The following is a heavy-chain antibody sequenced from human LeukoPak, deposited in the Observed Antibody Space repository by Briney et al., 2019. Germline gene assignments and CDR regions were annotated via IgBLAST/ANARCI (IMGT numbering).Heavy chain of an antibody. J-gene: IGHJ3*02. V-gene: IGHV4-59*01. CDR3: ARIQEVTAISASAFEI. CDR2: IHYSGST. Sequence: PSETLSLTCTVSGGSISSYYWSWIRQPPGKGLEWIGYIHYSGSTNCSPSLKSRVTISVDTSKNQFSLKLSSVTAADTAVYYCARIQEVTAISASAFEIWGQGTMVNVSP. D-gene: IGHD2-21*02. CDR1: GGSISSYY.